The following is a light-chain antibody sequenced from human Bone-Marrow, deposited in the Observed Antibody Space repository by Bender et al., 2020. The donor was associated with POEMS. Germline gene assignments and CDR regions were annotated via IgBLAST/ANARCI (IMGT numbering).Light chain of an antibody. CDR2: EVS. CDR1: SSDIGTYNY. J-gene: IGLJ2*01. CDR3: SSYAGSNTLV. Sequence: QSALTQPASVSGSPGQSITISCTGSSSDIGTYNYVSWYQQHSGKAPKLMIYEVSNRPSGVSTRFSGSKSGNTASLTVSGLQAEDETDYYCSSYAGSNTLVFGGGTKLTVL. V-gene: IGLV2-14*01.